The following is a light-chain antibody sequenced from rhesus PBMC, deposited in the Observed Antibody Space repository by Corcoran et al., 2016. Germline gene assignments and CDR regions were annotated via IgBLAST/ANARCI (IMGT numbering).Light chain of an antibody. CDR2: TAS. Sequence: DIQMTQSPSALSASVGDRVTISCRASQNINSNLAWYQQKPGKAPKVLIYTASRLQTGIPSRFSGSGSGTDFTLPINSLQPEDSATYYCQHYCDRPFTFGGGPKVDLK. J-gene: IGKJ4*01. V-gene: IGKV1S8*01. CDR1: QNINSN. CDR3: QHYCDRPFT.